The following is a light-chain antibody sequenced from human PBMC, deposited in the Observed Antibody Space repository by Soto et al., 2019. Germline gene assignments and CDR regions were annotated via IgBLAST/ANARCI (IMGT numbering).Light chain of an antibody. CDR2: DAS. Sequence: EVLMTQSPATLAVSPGERATLSCRASQSVSSYLAWYQQRPGQAPRLLIYDASNRATGIPARFSGSGSGTDFTLTISSPEPDDFAFYYCQQRSKWPLTFGGGTKVDIK. CDR1: QSVSSY. V-gene: IGKV3-11*01. CDR3: QQRSKWPLT. J-gene: IGKJ4*01.